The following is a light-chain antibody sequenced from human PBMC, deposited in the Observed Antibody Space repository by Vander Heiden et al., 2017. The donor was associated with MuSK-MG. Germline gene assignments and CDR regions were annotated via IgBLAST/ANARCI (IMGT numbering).Light chain of an antibody. J-gene: IGKJ1*01. V-gene: IGKV1-5*03. Sequence: DIQMTQSPSTLSASVGDRVTITCRASQSIRNCLAWYQQKPGRAPNLLIYEASSLESGVPSRFSGSRSGTDFTLTITSLQPDDFATYYCKQNSSSPGTFGQGTKVEI. CDR1: QSIRNC. CDR3: KQNSSSPGT. CDR2: EAS.